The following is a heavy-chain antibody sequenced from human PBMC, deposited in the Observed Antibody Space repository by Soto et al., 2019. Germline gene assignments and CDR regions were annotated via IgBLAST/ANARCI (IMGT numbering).Heavy chain of an antibody. CDR2: IDWDDDK. Sequence: GSGPTLVYPTQTLTLTCTFSGFSLSTSGMCVSWIRQPPGKALEWLALIDWDDDKYYSTSLKTRLTISKDTSKNQVVLTMTNMDPVDTATYYCARTPVQTYYYYGMDVWGQGTTVTVSS. V-gene: IGHV2-70*01. CDR3: ARTPVQTYYYYGMDV. CDR1: GFSLSTSGMC. J-gene: IGHJ6*02. D-gene: IGHD1-1*01.